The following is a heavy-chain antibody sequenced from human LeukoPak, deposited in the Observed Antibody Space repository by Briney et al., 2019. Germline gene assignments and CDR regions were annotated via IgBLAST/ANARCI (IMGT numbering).Heavy chain of an antibody. D-gene: IGHD1-26*01. CDR3: ASVVGALDAFDI. J-gene: IGHJ3*02. Sequence: GGSLRLSCAASGFTFSSYSMNWVRQAPGKGLEWVSSISSSSSYIYYADSVKGRFTISRDNAKNSLYLQMNSLRAEDTAVYYCASVVGALDAFDIWGQGTMVTVSS. V-gene: IGHV3-21*01. CDR2: ISSSSSYI. CDR1: GFTFSSYS.